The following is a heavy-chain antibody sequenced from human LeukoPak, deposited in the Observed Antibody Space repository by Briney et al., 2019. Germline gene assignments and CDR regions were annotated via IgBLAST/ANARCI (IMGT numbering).Heavy chain of an antibody. CDR3: AKDRDSSGYYYAFDI. CDR1: GFTFSSYA. D-gene: IGHD3-22*01. Sequence: GGSLRLSCAASGFTFSSYAMSWVCQAPGKGLEWVSAISGSGGSTYYADSVKGRFTISRDNSKNTLYLQMNSLRAEDTAVYYCAKDRDSSGYYYAFDIWGQGTMVTVSS. V-gene: IGHV3-23*01. J-gene: IGHJ3*02. CDR2: ISGSGGST.